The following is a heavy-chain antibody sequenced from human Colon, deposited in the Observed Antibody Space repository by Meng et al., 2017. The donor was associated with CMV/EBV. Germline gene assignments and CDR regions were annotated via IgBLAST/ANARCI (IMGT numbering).Heavy chain of an antibody. CDR2: FYFNEDTNYRSN. CDR1: GGPLISAAYF. J-gene: IGHJ5*02. Sequence: SETLSLTCTVSGGPLISAAYFWSWSRQSPGRGLEWIGNFYFNEDTNYRSNNYNPYLRGRAIISLDTSRNQVSLRLNSVTAADTAIYYCAREVVVSGVYWFDPWGPGTLVTVSS. V-gene: IGHV4-61*08. D-gene: IGHD2-15*01. CDR3: AREVVVSGVYWFDP.